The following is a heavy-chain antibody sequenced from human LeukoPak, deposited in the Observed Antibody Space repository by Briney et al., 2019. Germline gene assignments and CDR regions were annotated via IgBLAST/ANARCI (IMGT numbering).Heavy chain of an antibody. CDR1: GFTFSSYG. J-gene: IGHJ4*02. Sequence: EPGGSLRLSCAASGFTFSSYGMHWVRQAPGKGLEWVAFIRYDGSNKYYADSVKGRFTISRDNSKNTLYLQMNSLRAEDTAVYYCAKETGATTSNYFDYWGQGTLVTVSS. V-gene: IGHV3-30*02. D-gene: IGHD5-24*01. CDR3: AKETGATTSNYFDY. CDR2: IRYDGSNK.